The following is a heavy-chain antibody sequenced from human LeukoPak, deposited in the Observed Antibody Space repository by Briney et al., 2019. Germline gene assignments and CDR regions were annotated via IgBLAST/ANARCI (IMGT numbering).Heavy chain of an antibody. CDR2: ISSSSSYI. D-gene: IGHD6-13*01. J-gene: IGHJ6*04. V-gene: IGHV3-21*01. CDR1: GFTFSSYS. Sequence: GGSLRLSCAASGFTFSSYSMNWVRQAPGKGLKWVSSISSSSSYIYYADSVKGRFTISRDNAKNSLYLQMNSLRAEDTAVYYCARDSSSWDPYYYYGMDVWGKGTTVTVSS. CDR3: ARDSSSWDPYYYYGMDV.